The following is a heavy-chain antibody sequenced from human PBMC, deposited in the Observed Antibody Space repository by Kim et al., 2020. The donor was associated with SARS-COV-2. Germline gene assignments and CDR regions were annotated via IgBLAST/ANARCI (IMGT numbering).Heavy chain of an antibody. D-gene: IGHD3-9*01. V-gene: IGHV1-69*13. Sequence: SVKVSCKASGGTFSSYAISWVRQAPGQGLEWMGGIIPIFGTANYAQKFQGRVTITADESTSTAYMELSSLRSGDTAVYYCATGGYDIDGYDMDVWGQGTTVTVSS. J-gene: IGHJ6*02. CDR3: ATGGYDIDGYDMDV. CDR2: IIPIFGTA. CDR1: GGTFSSYA.